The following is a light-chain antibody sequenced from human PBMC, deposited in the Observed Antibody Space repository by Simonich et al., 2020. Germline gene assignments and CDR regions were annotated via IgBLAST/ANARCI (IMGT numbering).Light chain of an antibody. Sequence: SSELTQDPAVSVALGQTVRITCQGDSLRSYYASWYQQKPGQAPLLVIYGKNNRPSGIPDRFSGSSSGTTASLTITGAQAEDEADYYCNSRDSSGNHLVVFGGGTKLTVL. CDR3: NSRDSSGNHLVV. V-gene: IGLV3-19*01. J-gene: IGLJ2*01. CDR2: GKN. CDR1: SLRSYY.